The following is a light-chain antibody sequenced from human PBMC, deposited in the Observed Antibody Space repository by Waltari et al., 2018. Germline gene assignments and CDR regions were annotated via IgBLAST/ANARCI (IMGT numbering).Light chain of an antibody. J-gene: IGLJ1*01. CDR3: SSYTSSSTPYV. CDR2: EVS. CDR1: SSDVGGYNY. Sequence: QSALTQPASVSGSPGQSITISCTGTSSDVGGYNYVSWYQQHPGKAPKLMIYEVSNGPAGVSSRFSGSKSGNTASLTISGLQAENEADYYCSSYTSSSTPYVFGTGTKVTVL. V-gene: IGLV2-14*01.